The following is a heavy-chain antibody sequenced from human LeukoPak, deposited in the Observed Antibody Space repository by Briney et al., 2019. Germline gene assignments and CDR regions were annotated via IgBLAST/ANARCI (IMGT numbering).Heavy chain of an antibody. V-gene: IGHV4-39*01. CDR2: IYYSGST. CDR1: GGSISSSSYY. J-gene: IGHJ6*03. Sequence: SETLSLTCTVSGGSISSSSYYWGWIRQPPGKGLEWIGSIYYSGSTYYNPSLKSRVTISVDTSKNQFSLKLSSVTAADTAVYYCARHVSVRDSSSWYYYYYYMDVWGKGTTVTVSS. D-gene: IGHD6-13*01. CDR3: ARHVSVRDSSSWYYYYYYMDV.